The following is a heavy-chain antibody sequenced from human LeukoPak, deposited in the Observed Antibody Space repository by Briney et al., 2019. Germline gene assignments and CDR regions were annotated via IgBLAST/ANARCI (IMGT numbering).Heavy chain of an antibody. CDR2: IYYSGST. D-gene: IGHD2-2*03. V-gene: IGHV4-59*08. CDR1: GGSISSYY. J-gene: IGHJ4*02. CDR3: ARHSRLDKSSLSWADY. Sequence: PSETPSLTCTVSGGSISSYYWSWIRQPPGKGLEWIGYIYYSGSTNYNPSLKSRVTISVDTSKNQFSLKLSSVTAADTAVYYCARHSRLDKSSLSWADYWGQGTLVTVSS.